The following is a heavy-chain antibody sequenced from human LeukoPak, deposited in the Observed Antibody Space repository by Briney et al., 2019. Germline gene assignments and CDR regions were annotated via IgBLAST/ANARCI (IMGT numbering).Heavy chain of an antibody. CDR2: INPSSGGT. D-gene: IGHD3-22*01. V-gene: IGHV1-2*02. Sequence: ASVKVSCKPSGYTFTGYYIHWVRQAPGQGLEWMGWINPSSGGTNYPQKFQGRVTMTRDTSLSTAYMELSGLRSDDTAVYYCARGTYDSSGYYLDYWGQGTLVTVSS. J-gene: IGHJ4*02. CDR1: GYTFTGYY. CDR3: ARGTYDSSGYYLDY.